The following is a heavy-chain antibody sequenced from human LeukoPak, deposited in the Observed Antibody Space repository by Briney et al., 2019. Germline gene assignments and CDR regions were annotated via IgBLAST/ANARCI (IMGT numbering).Heavy chain of an antibody. Sequence: KTGGSLRLSCAASGFTFSHAWMNWVRQAPGKGLEWVGRIKNKAEDETTDYAAPVKGRFTISRDDSKNTLYLQMNSLKTEDTAVYCCTTDPVVAAIDYWGQGTLVTVSS. CDR1: GFTFSHAW. CDR2: IKNKAEDETT. V-gene: IGHV3-15*07. J-gene: IGHJ4*02. D-gene: IGHD2-15*01. CDR3: TTDPVVAAIDY.